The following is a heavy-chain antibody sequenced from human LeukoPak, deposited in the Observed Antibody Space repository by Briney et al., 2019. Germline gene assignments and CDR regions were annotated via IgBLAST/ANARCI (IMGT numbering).Heavy chain of an antibody. D-gene: IGHD3-16*02. CDR1: GGSFSGYY. CDR3: ARVPSDYDYVWGSYRSYPGYYFDY. CDR2: INHSGST. J-gene: IGHJ4*02. Sequence: SETLSLTCAVYGGSFSGYYWSWIRQPPGKGLEWIGEINHSGSTNYIPSLKSRVTISVDTSKNQFSLKLSSVTAADTAVYYCARVPSDYDYVWGSYRSYPGYYFDYWGQGTLVTVSS. V-gene: IGHV4-34*01.